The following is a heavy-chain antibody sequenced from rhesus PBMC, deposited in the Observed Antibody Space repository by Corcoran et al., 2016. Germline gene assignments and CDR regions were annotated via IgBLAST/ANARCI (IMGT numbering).Heavy chain of an antibody. D-gene: IGHD6-13*01. CDR1: GFSLTTTGMG. Sequence: QVTLKESGPALVKPTQTLTLTCTFSGFSLTTTGMGVGWIRPSSRKPLEWLAHIYWNDDKYYSTSLKNRLTISKDTSKNQVLLTMTNMDPEDTATYYCVRRRYSSWSSHGLDSWGQGIFVTVSS. J-gene: IGHJ6*01. CDR2: IYWNDDK. V-gene: IGHV2-1*01. CDR3: VRRRYSSWSSHGLDS.